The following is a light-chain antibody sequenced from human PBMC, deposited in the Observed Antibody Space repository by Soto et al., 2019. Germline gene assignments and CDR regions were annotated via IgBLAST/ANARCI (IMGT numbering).Light chain of an antibody. CDR3: QQRSTGPPLT. J-gene: IGKJ4*01. CDR1: QSVDNY. V-gene: IGKV3-11*01. Sequence: EIVLTQSPDTLSLSPGERATLACRASQSVDNYLAWYQQRPGQAPRLLIYDASNRASGIPARFSGNGSGTDFTLTISSLEPEDFEVYYCQQRSTGPPLTFGGGTKVEIK. CDR2: DAS.